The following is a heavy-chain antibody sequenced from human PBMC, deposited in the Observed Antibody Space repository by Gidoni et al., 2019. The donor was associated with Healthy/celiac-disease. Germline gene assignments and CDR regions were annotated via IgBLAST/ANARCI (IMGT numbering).Heavy chain of an antibody. Sequence: QVQRVESGGGVVQPGRSLRRSCAASGFTFSSYGMHWVRQAPGKGLEWVAVISYDGSNNSYADSVKGRFTISRDNSKNTLYLQMTSLRAEDTAVYYCAKGGDGPVPVYWGQGTLVTVSS. J-gene: IGHJ4*02. D-gene: IGHD2-8*01. CDR3: AKGGDGPVPVY. CDR1: GFTFSSYG. V-gene: IGHV3-30*18. CDR2: ISYDGSNN.